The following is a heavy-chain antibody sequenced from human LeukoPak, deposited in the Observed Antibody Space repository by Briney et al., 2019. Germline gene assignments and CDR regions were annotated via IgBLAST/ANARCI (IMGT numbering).Heavy chain of an antibody. CDR3: ARGPPVNYYGSGSYYDY. CDR1: GFTFSSYS. CDR2: ISSSSSYI. V-gene: IGHV3-21*01. D-gene: IGHD3-10*01. J-gene: IGHJ4*02. Sequence: GGSLRLSCAASGFTFSSYSMNWVRQAPGKGLEWVSSISSSSSYIYYADSVKGRFTISRDNAKNSLYLQMNSLRAEDTAVYYCARGPPVNYYGSGSYYDYWGQGTLVTVSS.